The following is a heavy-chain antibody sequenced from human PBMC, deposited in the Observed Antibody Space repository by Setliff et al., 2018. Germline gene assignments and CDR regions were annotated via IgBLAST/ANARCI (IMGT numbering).Heavy chain of an antibody. CDR1: GGSFSDYY. CDR3: ARGGVTAVWDLTD. D-gene: IGHD2-21*02. J-gene: IGHJ4*02. V-gene: IGHV4-34*01. Sequence: PSETLSLTCGASGGSFSDYYWSWIRQTPGKGLEWIGEINHSGSTKCNPSLKSRVTISVDTSKNQFSLKLSSVTAADTAVYYCARGGVTAVWDLTDWGQGTLVTVSS. CDR2: INHSGST.